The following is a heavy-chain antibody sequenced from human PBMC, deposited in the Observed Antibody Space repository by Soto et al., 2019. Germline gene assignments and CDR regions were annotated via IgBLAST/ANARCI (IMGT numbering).Heavy chain of an antibody. CDR3: AKDGLGAYSYGSYYFDY. J-gene: IGHJ4*02. CDR1: GFTFSRYA. D-gene: IGHD5-18*01. CDR2: ISGSGGST. Sequence: EVPLLESGGGLVQPGGSLRLSCAASGFTFSRYAMSWVRQAPGKGLEWVSTISGSGGSTYSADSVKGRFTISRDNSKNTLYLQMNSLRAEDTAVYYCAKDGLGAYSYGSYYFDYWGQGTLVTVSS. V-gene: IGHV3-23*01.